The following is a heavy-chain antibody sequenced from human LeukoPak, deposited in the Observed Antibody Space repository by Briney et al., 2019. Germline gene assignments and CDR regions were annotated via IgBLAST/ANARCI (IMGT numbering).Heavy chain of an antibody. D-gene: IGHD1-26*01. V-gene: IGHV3-30-3*01. CDR2: ISYDGSNK. J-gene: IGHJ4*02. CDR3: ARASGSYYFSFAY. CDR1: GFTFSSYA. Sequence: GGSLRLSCAASGFTFSSYAMHWVRQAPGKGLEWVAVISYDGSNKYYADSVKGRFTISRDNSKNTLYLQMNSLRAEDTAVYYCARASGSYYFSFAYWGQGTLVTVSS.